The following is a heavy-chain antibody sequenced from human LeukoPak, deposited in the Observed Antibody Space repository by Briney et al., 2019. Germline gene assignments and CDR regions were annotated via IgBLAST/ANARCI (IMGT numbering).Heavy chain of an antibody. D-gene: IGHD3-22*01. CDR2: IYYSGST. CDR1: GGSISSSSYY. V-gene: IGHV4-39*02. J-gene: IGHJ3*02. CDR3: VRDLAITTPDGFDI. Sequence: SETLSLTCTVSGGSISSSSYYWGWIRQPPGKGLEWIGSIYYSGSTYYNPSLKSRVTISVDTSKNQFSLKLSSVTAADTAVYYCVRDLAITTPDGFDIWGQGTMVTVS.